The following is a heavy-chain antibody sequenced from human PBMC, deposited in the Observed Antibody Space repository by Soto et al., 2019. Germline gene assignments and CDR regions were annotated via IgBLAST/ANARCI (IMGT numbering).Heavy chain of an antibody. D-gene: IGHD3-3*01. J-gene: IGHJ6*02. CDR3: ASKEEMATIFAPGPSYGMDV. V-gene: IGHV1-69*01. Sequence: QVQLVQSGAEVKKPGSSVKVSCKASGGTFSSYAISWVRQAPGQGLEWMGGIIPTFGPANYAQKFQGRVTITAEETTSTAYMELSSLRSEDTAVYYCASKEEMATIFAPGPSYGMDVWGQGTTVTVSS. CDR1: GGTFSSYA. CDR2: IIPTFGPA.